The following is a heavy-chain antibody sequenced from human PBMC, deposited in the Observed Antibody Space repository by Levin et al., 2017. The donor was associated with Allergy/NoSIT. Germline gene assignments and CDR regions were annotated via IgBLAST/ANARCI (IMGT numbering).Heavy chain of an antibody. V-gene: IGHV1-18*01. CDR2: ISGYNGNT. Sequence: GESLKISCKASGYTFTSYDINWVRQAPGQGLEWMGWISGYNGNTNYAQKFQGRVTMTTDTSTSTAYMELRSLRSDDTAVYYCARDSYDAFDIWGQGTMVTVSS. CDR3: ARDSYDAFDI. CDR1: GYTFTSYD. D-gene: IGHD6-6*01. J-gene: IGHJ3*02.